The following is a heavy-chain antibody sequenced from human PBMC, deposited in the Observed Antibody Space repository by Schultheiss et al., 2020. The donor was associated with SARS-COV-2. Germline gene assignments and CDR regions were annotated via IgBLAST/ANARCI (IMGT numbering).Heavy chain of an antibody. V-gene: IGHV4-34*01. Sequence: SQTLSLTCAVYGGSFSGYYWSWIRQPPGKGLEWIGEINHSGSTYYNPSLKSRVTISVDTSKNQFSLKLSSVTAADTAVYYCARQDPGDFYYYYGMDVWGQGTTVTVSS. CDR1: GGSFSGYY. D-gene: IGHD2-15*01. CDR3: ARQDPGDFYYYYGMDV. J-gene: IGHJ6*02. CDR2: INHSGST.